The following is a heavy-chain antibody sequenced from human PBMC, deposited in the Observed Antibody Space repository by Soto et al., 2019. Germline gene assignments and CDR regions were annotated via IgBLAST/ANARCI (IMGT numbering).Heavy chain of an antibody. CDR2: INAGNGNT. J-gene: IGHJ3*02. Sequence: GASVKVSCKASGYTFTSYAMHWVRQAPGQRLEWMGWINAGNGNTKYSQKFQGRVTITRDTSASTAYMEMSSLRSEDTAVYYCARDGAYYYGSGSYSPGAFDIWGQGTMVTVSS. V-gene: IGHV1-3*01. D-gene: IGHD3-10*01. CDR3: ARDGAYYYGSGSYSPGAFDI. CDR1: GYTFTSYA.